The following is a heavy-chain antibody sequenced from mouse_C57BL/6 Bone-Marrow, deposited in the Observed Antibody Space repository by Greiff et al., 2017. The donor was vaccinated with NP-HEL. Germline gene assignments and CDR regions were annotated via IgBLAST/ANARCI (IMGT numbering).Heavy chain of an antibody. J-gene: IGHJ3*01. CDR1: GYTFTDYY. CDR3: ARGEGYDGYYVTY. V-gene: IGHV1-26*01. Sequence: VQLQQSGPELFKPGASVKISCKASGYTFTDYYMNWVKQSHGKSLEWIGDINPNNGGTSYNQKFKGKATLTVDKSSSTAYMELRSLTSEDSAVYYCARGEGYDGYYVTYWGQGTLVTVSA. D-gene: IGHD2-3*01. CDR2: INPNNGGT.